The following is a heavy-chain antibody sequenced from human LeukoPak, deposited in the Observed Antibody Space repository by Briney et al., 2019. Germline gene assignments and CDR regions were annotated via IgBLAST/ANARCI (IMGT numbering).Heavy chain of an antibody. Sequence: PGGSLRLSCAASGFTVSSNYMSWVRQAPGKGLEWVSVIYSGGSTYYADSVKGRFTISRDNSKNTLYLQMNSLRAEDTAVYYCARDLIKDCSSTSCYGDYWGQGTLVTVSS. J-gene: IGHJ4*02. CDR3: ARDLIKDCSSTSCYGDY. CDR1: GFTVSSNY. D-gene: IGHD2-2*01. V-gene: IGHV3-53*01. CDR2: IYSGGST.